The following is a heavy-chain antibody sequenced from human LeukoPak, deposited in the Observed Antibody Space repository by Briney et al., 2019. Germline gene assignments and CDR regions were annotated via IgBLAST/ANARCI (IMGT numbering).Heavy chain of an antibody. CDR1: GGSFSGYY. CDR2: IYYSGST. V-gene: IGHV4-59*01. D-gene: IGHD6-13*01. Sequence: PSETLSLTCAVYGGSFSGYYWSWTRQPPGKGLEWIGYIYYSGSTNYNPSLKSRVTISVDTSKNQFSLKLSSVTAADTAVYYCASVSWVAASYYFDYWGQGTLVTVSS. CDR3: ASVSWVAASYYFDY. J-gene: IGHJ4*02.